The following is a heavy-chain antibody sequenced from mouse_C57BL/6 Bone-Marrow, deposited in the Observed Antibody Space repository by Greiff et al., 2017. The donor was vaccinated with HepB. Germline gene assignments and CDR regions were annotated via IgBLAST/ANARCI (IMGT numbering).Heavy chain of an antibody. V-gene: IGHV5-16*01. CDR1: GFTFSDYY. D-gene: IGHD3-2*02. J-gene: IGHJ3*01. CDR3: ARVDSSGYGFAY. Sequence: EVHLVESEGGLVQPGSSMKLSCTASGFTFSDYYVAWVRQVPEKGLEWVANINYDGSSTYYLDSLKSRFIISRDNAKNILYLQMSSLKSEDTATYYCARVDSSGYGFAYWGQGTLVTVSA. CDR2: INYDGSST.